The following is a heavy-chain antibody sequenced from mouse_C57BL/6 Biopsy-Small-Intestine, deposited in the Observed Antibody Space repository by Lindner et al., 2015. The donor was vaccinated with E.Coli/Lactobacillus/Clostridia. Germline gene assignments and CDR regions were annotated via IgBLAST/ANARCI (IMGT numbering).Heavy chain of an antibody. CDR2: INPNSGGT. Sequence: SVKVSCKASGYTFTGYYMHWVRQAPGQGLEWMGRINPNSGGTNYAQKFQGRVTMTRDTSISTAYMDLSRLRSDDTAVYYCARGRPLGHGGNSGYFDLWGRGTLVTVSS. CDR3: ARGRPLGHGGNSGYFDL. D-gene: IGHD2-1*01. J-gene: IGHJ1*01. CDR1: GYTFTGYY. V-gene: IGHV1-64*01.